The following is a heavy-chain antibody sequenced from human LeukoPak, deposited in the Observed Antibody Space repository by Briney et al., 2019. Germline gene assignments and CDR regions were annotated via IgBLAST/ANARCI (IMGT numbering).Heavy chain of an antibody. CDR3: AKDGIRYYYDSSGYYGDY. J-gene: IGHJ4*02. D-gene: IGHD3-22*01. Sequence: GGSLRLSCVASGFSFSSYGMHWVRQAPGKGLEWVAAISYEGSNEYYADSVKGRFTISRDNSKNTLYPQMTSLRAEDTAVYYCAKDGIRYYYDSSGYYGDYWGQGTLVTVSS. CDR2: ISYEGSNE. V-gene: IGHV3-30*18. CDR1: GFSFSSYG.